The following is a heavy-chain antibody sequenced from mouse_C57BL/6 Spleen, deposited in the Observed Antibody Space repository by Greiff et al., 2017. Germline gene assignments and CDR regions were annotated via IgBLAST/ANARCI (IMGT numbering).Heavy chain of an antibody. CDR2: IHPNSGST. CDR1: GYTFTSYW. CDR3: ARKYDGYYLDY. Sequence: VQLQQPGAELVKPGASVKLSCKASGYTFTSYWMHWVKQRPGQGLEWIGMIHPNSGSTNYNEKFKSKATLTVDKSSSTAYMQLRSLTSEDSAVYYGARKYDGYYLDYWGQGTTLTVSS. D-gene: IGHD2-3*01. J-gene: IGHJ2*01. V-gene: IGHV1-64*01.